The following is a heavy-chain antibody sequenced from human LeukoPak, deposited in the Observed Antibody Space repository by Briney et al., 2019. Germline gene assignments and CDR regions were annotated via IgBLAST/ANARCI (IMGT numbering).Heavy chain of an antibody. Sequence: GGSLRLSCAASGFTFSSYAMSWVRQAPGKGLEWVSAISGSGGSTYCADSVKGRFTISRDNSKNTLYLQMNSLRAEDTAVYYCAKDSGQSWNFGESGADYWGQGTLVTVSS. J-gene: IGHJ4*02. CDR3: AKDSGQSWNFGESGADY. CDR1: GFTFSSYA. D-gene: IGHD1-7*01. V-gene: IGHV3-23*01. CDR2: ISGSGGST.